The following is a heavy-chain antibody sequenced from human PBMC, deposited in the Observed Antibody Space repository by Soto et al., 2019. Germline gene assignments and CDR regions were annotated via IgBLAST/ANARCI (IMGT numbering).Heavy chain of an antibody. CDR3: ARFSGSYTRGLDY. J-gene: IGHJ4*02. CDR2: RRNKANSYST. CDR1: GFTFSAHY. D-gene: IGHD1-26*01. V-gene: IGHV3-72*01. Sequence: EVQLVESGGGLVQPGGSLRLSCAASGFTFSAHYMDWVRQAPGKGLEWVGRRRNKANSYSTEYAASVKGRFTISRDESKTALYLQMNSLKTEDTAVYYCARFSGSYTRGLDYWGQGTLVTVSS.